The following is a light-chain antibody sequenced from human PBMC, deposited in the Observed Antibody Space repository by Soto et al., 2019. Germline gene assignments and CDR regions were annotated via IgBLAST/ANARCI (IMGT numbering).Light chain of an antibody. CDR3: QQTYSIPIT. CDR1: QNIENY. Sequence: DIQVTQSPSSLSAAAGQSLAISFRSSQNIENYLNWYRHKPGKAPELLILSASIVQSGVPSRFSGAGFGTDFTLTISSLQTEDFTTFFCQQTYSIPITFGGGTKVDIK. CDR2: SAS. J-gene: IGKJ4*01. V-gene: IGKV1-39*01.